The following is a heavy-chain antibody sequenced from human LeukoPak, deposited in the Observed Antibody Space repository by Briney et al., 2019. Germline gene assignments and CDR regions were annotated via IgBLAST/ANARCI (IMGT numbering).Heavy chain of an antibody. CDR3: ARETHPTYYYDSYGY. V-gene: IGHV1-46*01. CDR1: GYTFTSYY. J-gene: IGHJ4*02. Sequence: GASVKVSCKASGYTFTSYYMHWVRQAPGQGLEWMGIINPSGGSTSYAQKFQGRVTMTRDMSTSTVYMELSSLRSEDTAVYYCARETHPTYYYDSYGYWGQGTLVTVSS. CDR2: INPSGGST. D-gene: IGHD3-22*01.